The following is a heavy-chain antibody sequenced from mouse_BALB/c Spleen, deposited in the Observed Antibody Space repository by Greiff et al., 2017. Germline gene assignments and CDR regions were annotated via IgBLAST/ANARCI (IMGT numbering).Heavy chain of an antibody. CDR1: GFTFSSFG. V-gene: IGHV5-17*02. J-gene: IGHJ3*01. CDR2: ISSGSSTI. D-gene: IGHD2-1*01. CDR3: AKVYGNYDAWFAY. Sequence: EVKLMESGGGLVQPGGSRKLSCAASGFTFSSFGMHWVRQAPEKGLEWVAYISSGSSTIYYADTVKGRFTISRDNPKNTLFLQMTSLRSEDTAMYYCAKVYGNYDAWFAYWGQGTLVTVSA.